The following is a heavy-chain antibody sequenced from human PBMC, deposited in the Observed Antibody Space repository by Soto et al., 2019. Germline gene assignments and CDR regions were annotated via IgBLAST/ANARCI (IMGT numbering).Heavy chain of an antibody. D-gene: IGHD5-12*01. CDR2: IIPILGIA. CDR3: AREEGYGGYYYYGMDV. J-gene: IGHJ6*02. CDR1: GGTFSSYT. V-gene: IGHV1-69*04. Sequence: ASVKVSCKAPGGTFSSYTISWVRQAPGQGLEWMGRIIPILGIANYAQKFQGRVTITADKSTSTAYMELSSLRSEDTAVYYCAREEGYGGYYYYGMDVWGQGTTVTVSS.